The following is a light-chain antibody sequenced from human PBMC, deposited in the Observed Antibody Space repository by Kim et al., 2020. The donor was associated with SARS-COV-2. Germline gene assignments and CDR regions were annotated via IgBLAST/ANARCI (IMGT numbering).Light chain of an antibody. CDR1: GNDVGVYDY. Sequence: MSITCTGTGNDVGVYDYVSCYQQQLGKDPKLIIYDVINRPSGVSDRVSGSKSGNAASLTISGLQTEDEADYYCCSCTSTDNLPYVFGSGTKVTVL. V-gene: IGLV2-14*03. J-gene: IGLJ1*01. CDR3: CSCTSTDNLPYV. CDR2: DVI.